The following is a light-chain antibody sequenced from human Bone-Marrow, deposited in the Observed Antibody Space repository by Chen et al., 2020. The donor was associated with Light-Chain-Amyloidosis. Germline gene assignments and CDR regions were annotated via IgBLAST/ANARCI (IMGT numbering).Light chain of an antibody. CDR1: QSIINW. V-gene: IGKV1-5*03. Sequence: DIQMTQSPSTLSVSVGDRVTITCRASQSIINWLAWYQQKPGKAPKLLIYKASSLESGVPSRFSGSGSGTEFTLTISSLQPDDFATYHCQQYKSYPYTFGQGTKLEI. J-gene: IGKJ2*01. CDR2: KAS. CDR3: QQYKSYPYT.